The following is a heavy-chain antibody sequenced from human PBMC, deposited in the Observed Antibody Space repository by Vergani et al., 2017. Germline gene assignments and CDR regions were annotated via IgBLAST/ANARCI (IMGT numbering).Heavy chain of an antibody. Sequence: EVQLLESGGGLVQPGGSRRLSCAGAGFTFDTYTMAYVRQAPGKGLEWVATISSGGGDIFYADSVKGRFTTSRDSSKNTLYLQMNSLSAGDTAVYYCAKANPRNSGYDYLYYYHAMDVWGQGTTVTVSS. J-gene: IGHJ6*02. D-gene: IGHD5-12*01. V-gene: IGHV3-23*01. CDR3: AKANPRNSGYDYLYYYHAMDV. CDR2: ISSGGGDI. CDR1: GFTFDTYT.